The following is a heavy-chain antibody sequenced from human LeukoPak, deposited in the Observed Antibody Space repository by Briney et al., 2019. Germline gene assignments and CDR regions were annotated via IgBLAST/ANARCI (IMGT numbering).Heavy chain of an antibody. CDR2: IYNSGST. D-gene: IGHD2-15*01. CDR3: VRLGIYSGFFDS. V-gene: IGHV4-59*01. Sequence: SETLSLTCIVSGGSISGYYWSWIRQPPGKGLEWIGYIYNSGSTKNNPSLKSRVTISIDTSKNQLSLRLSSVTAADTAVYYCVRLGIYSGFFDSWGQGRLVTVSS. CDR1: GGSISGYY. J-gene: IGHJ4*02.